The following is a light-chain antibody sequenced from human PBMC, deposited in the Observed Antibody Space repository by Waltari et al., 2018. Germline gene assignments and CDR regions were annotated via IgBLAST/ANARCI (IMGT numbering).Light chain of an antibody. CDR2: DVN. CDR3: SSYTNRDTHVI. Sequence: QSTLTQPASVSGSPGQSITISSTGTNSDVGGYIYVSCYQQLPGKAPKLMIYDVNKWPSGVSNRFSGSKSGNTASLTISGLQAEDEADYYCSSYTNRDTHVIFGGGTKLTVL. J-gene: IGLJ2*01. V-gene: IGLV2-14*03. CDR1: NSDVGGYIY.